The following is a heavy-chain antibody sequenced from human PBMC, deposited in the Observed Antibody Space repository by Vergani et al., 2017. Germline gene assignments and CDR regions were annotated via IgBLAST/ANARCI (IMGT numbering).Heavy chain of an antibody. CDR1: GFSFGNYA. V-gene: IGHV3-30-3*01. Sequence: QVQLVESGGGVVQPGRSLRLSCAASGFSFGNYAMHWVRQAPGKGLEWVGVISYDGTEKKYADSVNGRFTISRDNSKKMMSLQMKGLSVEDTAVYYCARGGKGIIMVVPSTHLWGQGTQVSVS. D-gene: IGHD2-15*01. J-gene: IGHJ4*02. CDR2: ISYDGTEK. CDR3: ARGGKGIIMVVPSTHL.